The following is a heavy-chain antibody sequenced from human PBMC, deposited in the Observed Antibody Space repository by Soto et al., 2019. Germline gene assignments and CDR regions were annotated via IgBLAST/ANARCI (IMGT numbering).Heavy chain of an antibody. D-gene: IGHD3-16*01. J-gene: IGHJ5*02. CDR2: TYYRSRWYT. Sequence: TLSLTCAISGDSVSSNSATWNWIRQSPSRGLEWLGRTYYRSRWYTDYATSLKGRITINPDTSKNQFSLQLNSVTPEDTAVYYCGRAHLGTDRYTLEPLDPWGQGTLVTVSS. V-gene: IGHV6-1*01. CDR1: GDSVSSNSAT. CDR3: GRAHLGTDRYTLEPLDP.